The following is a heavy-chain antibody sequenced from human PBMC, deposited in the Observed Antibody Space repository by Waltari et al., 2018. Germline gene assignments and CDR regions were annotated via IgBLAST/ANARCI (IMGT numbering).Heavy chain of an antibody. V-gene: IGHV1-3*01. CDR1: GYTFPSYA. J-gene: IGHJ6*02. CDR2: INAGNGNT. D-gene: IGHD2-21*01. CDR3: ARAGDTNYYYYGMDV. Sequence: QVQLVQSGAEVKKPGASVKASCKAYGYTFPSYAMHWVRQPPGQRLEWRGGINAGNGNTKYSQKFQGRVTITRDTSASTAYMELSSLRSEDTAVYYCARAGDTNYYYYGMDVWGQGTTVTVSS.